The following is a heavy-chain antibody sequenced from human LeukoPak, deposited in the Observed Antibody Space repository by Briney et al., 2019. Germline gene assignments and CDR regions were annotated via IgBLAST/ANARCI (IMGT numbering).Heavy chain of an antibody. CDR1: GFTFDDYA. CDR3: AKGSKRSPNWFDP. J-gene: IGHJ5*02. D-gene: IGHD6-6*01. CDR2: ISSNSGNT. Sequence: GGSLRLSCAASGFTFDDYAMHWVRQAPGKGLEWVSGISSNSGNTDYADSVKGRFTISRDNAKNSLYLQMNSLRTEDTAFYYCAKGSKRSPNWFDPWGQGTLVTVSS. V-gene: IGHV3-9*01.